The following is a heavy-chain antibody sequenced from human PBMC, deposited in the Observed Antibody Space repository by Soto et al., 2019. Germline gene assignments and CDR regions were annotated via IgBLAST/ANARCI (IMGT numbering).Heavy chain of an antibody. CDR3: ATSYSSSWYGKGYYYYGMDV. CDR1: GGTFSSYT. V-gene: IGHV1-69*02. Sequence: QVQLVQSGAEVKKPGSSVKVSCKASGGTFSSYTISWVRQAPGQGLEWMGRIIPILGIANYAQKFQGRVTIPPDKATSTAYMELSGLRSEDTAVYYCATSYSSSWYGKGYYYYGMDVWGKGTTVTVSS. D-gene: IGHD6-13*01. J-gene: IGHJ6*04. CDR2: IIPILGIA.